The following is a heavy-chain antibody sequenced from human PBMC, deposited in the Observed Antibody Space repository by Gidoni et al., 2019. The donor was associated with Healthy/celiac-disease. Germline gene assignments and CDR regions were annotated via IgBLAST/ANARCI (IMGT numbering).Heavy chain of an antibody. CDR3: ASLGYGSGSYYEDMDV. CDR1: GGSISSYY. CDR2: IYYSGST. D-gene: IGHD3-10*01. Sequence: QVQLQASGPGLVKPSETLSLTCTVSGGSISSYYWSWIRQPPGKGLEWIGYIYYSGSTNYNPSLKSRVTISVDTSKNQFSLKLSSVTAADTAVYYCASLGYGSGSYYEDMDVWGQGTTVTVSS. V-gene: IGHV4-59*01. J-gene: IGHJ6*02.